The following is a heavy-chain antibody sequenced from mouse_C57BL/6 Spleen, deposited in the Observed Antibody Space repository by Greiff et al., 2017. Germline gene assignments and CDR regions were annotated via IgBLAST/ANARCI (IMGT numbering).Heavy chain of an antibody. CDR3: ARSGLGGSSYFDY. J-gene: IGHJ2*01. CDR2: IYPRSGNT. D-gene: IGHD1-1*01. V-gene: IGHV1-81*01. CDR1: GYTFTSYG. Sequence: VQVVESGAELARPGASVKLSCKASGYTFTSYGISWVKQRTGQGLEWIGEIYPRSGNTYYNEKFKGKATLTADKSSSTAYMELRSLTSEDSAVYYCARSGLGGSSYFDYWGQGTTLTVSS.